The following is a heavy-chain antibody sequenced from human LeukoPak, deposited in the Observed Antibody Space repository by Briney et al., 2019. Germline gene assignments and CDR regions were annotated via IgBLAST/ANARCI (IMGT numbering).Heavy chain of an antibody. V-gene: IGHV3-23*01. CDR3: AKAGTGPTTFDY. J-gene: IGHJ4*02. D-gene: IGHD6-13*01. CDR2: ISGSGGST. CDR1: GFTFSSYS. Sequence: GGSLRLSCAGSGFTFSSYSMNWVRQAPGKGLEWVSAISGSGGSTYYADSVKGRFTISRDNSKNTLYLQMNSLRAEDTAVYYCAKAGTGPTTFDYWGQGTLVTVSS.